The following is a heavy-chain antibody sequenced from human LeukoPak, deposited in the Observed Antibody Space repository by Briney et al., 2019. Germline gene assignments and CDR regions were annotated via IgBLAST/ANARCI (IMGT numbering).Heavy chain of an antibody. J-gene: IGHJ4*02. CDR1: GFTFDDYG. D-gene: IGHD6-13*01. CDR3: ARDSTWYPIDY. Sequence: GGSLRLSCAASGFTFDDYGMSWVRQAPGKGLEWVSGINWNGGSAGYADSVKGRFTISRDNAKKLLYLQMNSLRAEDTAVYYCARDSTWYPIDYWGPGTLVTVSS. V-gene: IGHV3-20*04. CDR2: INWNGGSA.